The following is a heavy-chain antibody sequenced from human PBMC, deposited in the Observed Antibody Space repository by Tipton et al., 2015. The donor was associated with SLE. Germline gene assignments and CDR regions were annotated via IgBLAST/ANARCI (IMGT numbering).Heavy chain of an antibody. CDR3: ARARSLITGTTGGAFDY. V-gene: IGHV4-34*01. D-gene: IGHD1-20*01. J-gene: IGHJ4*02. CDR2: IYHSGST. Sequence: TLSLTCAVYGGSFSGYYWSWIRQPPGKGLEWIGEIYHSGSTNYNPSLKSRVTISVDKSKNQFSLKLSSVTAADTAAYYCARARSLITGTTGGAFDYWGQGTLVTVSS. CDR1: GGSFSGYY.